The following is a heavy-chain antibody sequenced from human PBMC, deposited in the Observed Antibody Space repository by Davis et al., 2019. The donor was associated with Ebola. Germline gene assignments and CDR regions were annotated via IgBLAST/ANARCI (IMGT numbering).Heavy chain of an antibody. CDR3: ASRYCVGGSCYRLDY. J-gene: IGHJ4*02. Sequence: ASVKVSCKASGYTLTGYYIHWVRQAPGQGLEWMGWIVPNSGDTNYAHKFQGRVTMTGDTSLRAAYMELSRLSSDDTAVYYCASRYCVGGSCYRLDYWGQGTLVTVSS. D-gene: IGHD2-15*01. CDR1: GYTLTGYY. CDR2: IVPNSGDT. V-gene: IGHV1-2*02.